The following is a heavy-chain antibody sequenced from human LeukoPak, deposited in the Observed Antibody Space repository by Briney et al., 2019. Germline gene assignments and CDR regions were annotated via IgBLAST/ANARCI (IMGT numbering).Heavy chain of an antibody. CDR3: ARWVNAAEFDY. CDR2: IKQDGSEK. V-gene: IGHV3-7*01. D-gene: IGHD6-13*01. J-gene: IGHJ4*02. CDR1: GFTFSSYW. Sequence: PGGSLRLSCAASGFTFSSYWMSWVRQAPGKGLGWVANIKQDGSEKYYVDSVKGRFTISRDNAKNSLYLQMNSLRAEDTAVYYCARWVNAAEFDYWGQGTLVTVSS.